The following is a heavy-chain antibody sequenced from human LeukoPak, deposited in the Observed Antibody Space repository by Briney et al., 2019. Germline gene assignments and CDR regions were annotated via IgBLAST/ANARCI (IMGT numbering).Heavy chain of an antibody. Sequence: SETLSLTCTVSGGAISGRRDYWGWIRQPPGKGLEWIASIYYSGSTHYNPSLKSRVTISVDTSRNQFSLELRTATATDSAIYYCARNVSRGEPGGAFDIWGQGTMVTVSS. CDR1: GGAISGRRDY. CDR2: IYYSGST. D-gene: IGHD3-16*01. CDR3: ARNVSRGEPGGAFDI. V-gene: IGHV4-39*01. J-gene: IGHJ3*02.